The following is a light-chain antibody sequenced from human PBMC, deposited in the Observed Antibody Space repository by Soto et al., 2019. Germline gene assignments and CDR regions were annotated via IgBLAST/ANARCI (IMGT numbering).Light chain of an antibody. Sequence: QAVVTQPHSVSGAPGQRVTISCTGSSSNIGAGYDVHWYQQLPGTAPKLLIYGNSNRPSGVPDRFSGSKSGTSASLAITGLQAEEEADYYCQSSDSSLNVFGTGTKLTVL. CDR1: SSNIGAGYD. CDR2: GNS. CDR3: QSSDSSLNV. J-gene: IGLJ1*01. V-gene: IGLV1-40*01.